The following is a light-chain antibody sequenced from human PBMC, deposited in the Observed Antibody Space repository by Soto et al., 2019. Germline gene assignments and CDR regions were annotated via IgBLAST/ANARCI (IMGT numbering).Light chain of an antibody. CDR1: SSDVGGWPH. V-gene: IGLV2-14*01. CDR3: SSYTSSSTLVV. J-gene: IGLJ2*01. Sequence: QSALTQPASVSASPGQSITISCAGTSSDVGGWPHVSWYQQHPGKAPKLVIYEVSNRPSGVSSRFSGSKSGNTASLTISGLQAEDEADYYCSSYTSSSTLVVFGGGTKLTVL. CDR2: EVS.